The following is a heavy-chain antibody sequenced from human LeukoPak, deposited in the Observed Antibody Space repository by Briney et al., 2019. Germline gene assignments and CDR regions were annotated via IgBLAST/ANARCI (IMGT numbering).Heavy chain of an antibody. D-gene: IGHD6-13*01. V-gene: IGHV6-1*01. Sequence: SRTLSLTCAISGDIVSSNSAAWNWIRQSPSRGLEWLGRTYYRSKWYNDYAVSVKSRITINPDTSKNQFSLQLNSVTPEDTAVYYCAREGGQVSSSWYTYYYYYGMDVWGQGTTVTVSS. CDR2: TYYRSKWYN. CDR3: AREGGQVSSSWYTYYYYYGMDV. J-gene: IGHJ6*02. CDR1: GDIVSSNSAA.